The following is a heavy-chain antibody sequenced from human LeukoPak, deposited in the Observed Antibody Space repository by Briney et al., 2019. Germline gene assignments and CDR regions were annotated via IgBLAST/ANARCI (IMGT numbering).Heavy chain of an antibody. V-gene: IGHV4-39*07. CDR2: IYHSGST. CDR1: GGSISSGSYY. Sequence: PSQTLSLTCTVSGGSISSGSYYWGWIRQPPGKGLEWIGSIYHSGSTYYNPSLKSRVTISVDTSKNQFSLKLNSVTAADTAVYYCARDDYDSSGSPGAFNIWGQGTMVTVSS. CDR3: ARDDYDSSGSPGAFNI. J-gene: IGHJ3*02. D-gene: IGHD3-22*01.